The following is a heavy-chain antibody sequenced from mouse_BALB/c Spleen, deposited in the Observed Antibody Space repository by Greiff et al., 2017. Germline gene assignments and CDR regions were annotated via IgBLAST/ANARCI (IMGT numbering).Heavy chain of an antibody. J-gene: IGHJ4*01. V-gene: IGHV5-17*02. CDR1: GFTFSSFG. CDR3: ARSSPTIDYYAMDY. Sequence: EVKLQESGGGLVQPGGSRKLSCAASGFTFSSFGMHWVRQAPEKGLEWVAYISSGSSTIYYADTVKGRFTISRDNPKNTLFLQMTSLRSEDTAMYYCARSSPTIDYYAMDYWGQGTSVTVSS. D-gene: IGHD2-12*01. CDR2: ISSGSSTI.